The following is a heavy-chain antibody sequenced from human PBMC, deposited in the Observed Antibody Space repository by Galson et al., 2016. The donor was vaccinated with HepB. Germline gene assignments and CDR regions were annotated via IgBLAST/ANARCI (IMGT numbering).Heavy chain of an antibody. Sequence: SLRLSCAASGFTFSSYGMHWVRQAPGKGLEWVAVIWYDGSNEYYADSVKGRFTISRDNSKNTLYLQMNSLRAEDTAVYFCARRVMITFGGFIDAFDIWGQGTMVTVSS. CDR2: IWYDGSNE. CDR3: ARRVMITFGGFIDAFDI. J-gene: IGHJ3*02. D-gene: IGHD3-16*01. V-gene: IGHV3-33*01. CDR1: GFTFSSYG.